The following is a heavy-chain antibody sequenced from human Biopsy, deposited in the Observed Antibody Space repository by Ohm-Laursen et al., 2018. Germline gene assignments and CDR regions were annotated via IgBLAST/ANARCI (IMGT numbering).Heavy chain of an antibody. J-gene: IGHJ6*02. CDR1: GFTFRDYY. V-gene: IGHV3-11*01. CDR2: ITNSGGTV. Sequence: GSLRLSCTASGFTFRDYYMIWIRQPPGKGLEWVSYITNSGGTVYYEDSVKGRFTVSRDNAKNSLDLQMDRLRAEDTAVYYCARPPWGHAYGYYNGMDVWGQGTTVIVSS. CDR3: ARPPWGHAYGYYNGMDV. D-gene: IGHD3-10*01.